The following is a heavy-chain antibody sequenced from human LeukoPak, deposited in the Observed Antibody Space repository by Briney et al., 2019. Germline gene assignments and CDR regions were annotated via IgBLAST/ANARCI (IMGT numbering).Heavy chain of an antibody. V-gene: IGHV4-59*01. J-gene: IGHJ5*02. CDR2: IYYSGST. Sequence: SETLSLTCSVSGGSIRGYYWNWIRQPPGKGLEWIGYIYYSGSTNYNPSLKSRVTISVGKSKRQFSLNLTSVTAADTAVYYCARGGDYCNSFDPWGQGTLVSVSS. CDR1: GGSIRGYY. D-gene: IGHD4-17*01. CDR3: ARGGDYCNSFDP.